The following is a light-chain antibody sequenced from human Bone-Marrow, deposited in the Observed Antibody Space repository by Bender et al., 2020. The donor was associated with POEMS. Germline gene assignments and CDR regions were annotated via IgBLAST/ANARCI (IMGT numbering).Light chain of an antibody. J-gene: IGLJ2*01. CDR1: ALSKQF. CDR3: QSVDSSDAYVV. Sequence: SFELTQPPSVSVSPGQTARITCSGDALSKQFAYWYQQRPGRAPVLVMSKDTERPSGIPERFSGSSLGTLVTLTISGVQAEDEADYYCQSVDSSDAYVVFGGGTKLTVL. CDR2: KDT. V-gene: IGLV3-25*03.